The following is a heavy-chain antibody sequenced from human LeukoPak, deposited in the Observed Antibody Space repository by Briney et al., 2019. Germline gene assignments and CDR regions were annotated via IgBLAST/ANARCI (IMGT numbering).Heavy chain of an antibody. CDR1: GFTFSSYE. V-gene: IGHV3-48*03. Sequence: GGSLRLSCAASGFTFSSYEMNWVRQAPGKGLEWVSYISRSGSTIYYADSVKGRFTISRDNAKNSLYLQMNSLRAEDTAVYYCARTQQQLARGYKYYFDYWGQGTLVTVSS. J-gene: IGHJ4*02. CDR3: ARTQQQLARGYKYYFDY. CDR2: ISRSGSTI. D-gene: IGHD6-13*01.